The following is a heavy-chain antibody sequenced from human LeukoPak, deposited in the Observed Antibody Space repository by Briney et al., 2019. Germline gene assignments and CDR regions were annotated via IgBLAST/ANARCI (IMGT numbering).Heavy chain of an antibody. CDR3: ARSRYYYDSSGAFDI. CDR2: INPNSGGT. J-gene: IGHJ3*02. V-gene: IGHV1-2*02. D-gene: IGHD3-22*01. Sequence: ASVKVSCKTSGYTFIGYYMHWVRQAPGQGLEWMGWINPNSGGTNYAQKFQGRVTMTRDTSISTAYMELSRLRSDDTAVYYCARSRYYYDSSGAFDIWGQGTMVTVSS. CDR1: GYTFIGYY.